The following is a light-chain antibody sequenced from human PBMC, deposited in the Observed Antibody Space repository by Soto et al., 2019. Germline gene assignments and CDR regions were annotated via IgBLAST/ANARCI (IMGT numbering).Light chain of an antibody. CDR3: QKYNSALT. CDR1: QSISSW. Sequence: GDRVTITCRASQSISSWLAWYQQKPGKAPKLLIYDASSLESGVPSRFSGSGSGTEFTLTISSLQPEDVATYFCQKYNSALTFGQGTRLEIK. V-gene: IGKV1-5*01. CDR2: DAS. J-gene: IGKJ5*01.